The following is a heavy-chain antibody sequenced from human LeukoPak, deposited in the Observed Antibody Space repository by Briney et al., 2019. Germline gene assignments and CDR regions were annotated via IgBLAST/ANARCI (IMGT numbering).Heavy chain of an antibody. CDR2: MNPNSGNT. CDR3: ARGKRWLQADFDY. V-gene: IGHV1-8*01. Sequence: ASVKVSCKASGYTFTNYDINWVRQATGQGLEWMGWMNPNSGNTGYAQKFQGRVTMTRNTSISTAYMELSSLRSEDTAVYYCARGKRWLQADFDYWGQGTLVTVSS. CDR1: GYTFTNYD. D-gene: IGHD5-24*01. J-gene: IGHJ4*02.